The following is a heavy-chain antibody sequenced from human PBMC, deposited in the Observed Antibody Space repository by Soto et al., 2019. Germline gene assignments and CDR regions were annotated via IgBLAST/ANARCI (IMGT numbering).Heavy chain of an antibody. CDR3: ASERLILNWGPIKTYYYYYGMDV. J-gene: IGHJ6*02. D-gene: IGHD7-27*01. Sequence: GGSLRLSCAASGFTFSSYWMSWVRQAPGKGLEWVANIKQDGSEKYYVDSVKGRFTISRDNAKNSLYLQMNSLRAEDTAVYYCASERLILNWGPIKTYYYYYGMDVWGQGTTVTVSS. CDR1: GFTFSSYW. V-gene: IGHV3-7*05. CDR2: IKQDGSEK.